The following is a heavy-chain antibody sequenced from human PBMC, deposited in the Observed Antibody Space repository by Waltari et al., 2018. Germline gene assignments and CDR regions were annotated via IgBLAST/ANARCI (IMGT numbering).Heavy chain of an antibody. Sequence: QVQLVQSGAEGKKPGDSVKVSCKAFGYTFSDYYMHWVRQAPGQGLEWMGWINPNSESTKYAQKFQGRVTLTRDTSINTVYMELSSLRSDDTALYYCARDGSFDFWGQGTLVTVSS. CDR2: INPNSEST. V-gene: IGHV1-2*02. CDR1: GYTFSDYY. J-gene: IGHJ4*02. CDR3: ARDGSFDF.